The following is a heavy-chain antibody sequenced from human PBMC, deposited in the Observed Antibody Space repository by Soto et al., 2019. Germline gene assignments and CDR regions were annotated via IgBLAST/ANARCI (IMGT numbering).Heavy chain of an antibody. CDR2: ISANNGNT. V-gene: IGHV1-18*01. CDR1: GYTFTTYG. J-gene: IGHJ4*02. Sequence: QVQLVQSGAEVQKPGASVKVSCKTSGYTFTTYGVSWVRQAPGQGFEWMGWISANNGNTNHAQKFRGRISMTTDTSTSTAYMEVRSLRSDDTAVYYCAREGRGYEDYWGQGTLVIVSS. D-gene: IGHD5-12*01. CDR3: AREGRGYEDY.